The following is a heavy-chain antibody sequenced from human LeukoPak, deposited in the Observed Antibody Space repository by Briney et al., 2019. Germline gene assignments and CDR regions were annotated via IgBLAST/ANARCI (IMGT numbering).Heavy chain of an antibody. CDR3: ARQYYYDSNGYGFRYNWFDP. D-gene: IGHD3-22*01. CDR1: GYTFTSYG. J-gene: IGHJ5*02. CDR2: ISAYNGNT. Sequence: ASVKVSCKASGYTFTSYGISWVRQAPGQGLEWMGWISAYNGNTNYAQKLQGRVTMTTDTSTSTAYMELRSLRSDDTAVYYCARQYYYDSNGYGFRYNWFDPWGQGTLVTVSS. V-gene: IGHV1-18*01.